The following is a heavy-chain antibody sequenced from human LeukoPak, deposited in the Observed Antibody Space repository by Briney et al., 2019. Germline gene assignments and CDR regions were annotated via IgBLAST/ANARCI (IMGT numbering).Heavy chain of an antibody. CDR2: IKQDGSEK. CDR3: AKGGGYEAQYYYYYLDV. J-gene: IGHJ6*03. CDR1: EFSFSSYW. V-gene: IGHV3-7*01. D-gene: IGHD5-12*01. Sequence: GGSLRLSCEGSEFSFSSYWMSWVRQAPGKGLEWVAKIKQDGSEKYYVDSVKGRFTISRDNAKKSMYLTMNSLRVEDTAVYYCAKGGGYEAQYYYYYLDVWGKGTTVTISS.